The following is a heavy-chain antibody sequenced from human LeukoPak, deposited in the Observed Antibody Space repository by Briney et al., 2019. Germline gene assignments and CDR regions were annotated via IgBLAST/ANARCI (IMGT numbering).Heavy chain of an antibody. Sequence: ASVKVSCKASGYTFTTYGISWVRQAPGQGLEWMGWISVYNDDTNYAQKLQGRVTMTTDTSTSTAYMELRSLTSDDTAVYYCAREGRKEYDILTGYYRFYYYGMDVWGQGTTVIVSS. J-gene: IGHJ6*02. CDR3: AREGRKEYDILTGYYRFYYYGMDV. CDR2: ISVYNDDT. V-gene: IGHV1-18*01. D-gene: IGHD3-9*01. CDR1: GYTFTTYG.